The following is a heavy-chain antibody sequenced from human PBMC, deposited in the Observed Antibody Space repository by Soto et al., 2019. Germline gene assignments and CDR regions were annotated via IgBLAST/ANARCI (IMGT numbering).Heavy chain of an antibody. D-gene: IGHD1-26*01. V-gene: IGHV1-3*01. CDR2: INAGNGNT. CDR1: GYTFTSYA. J-gene: IGHJ6*02. CDR3: ARDKGRIVGATVYYYGMDV. Sequence: ASVKVSCKASGYTFTSYAMHWVRQAPGQRLEWMGWINAGNGNTKYSQKFQGRVTITRDTSASTAYMELSSLRSEDTAVYYCARDKGRIVGATVYYYGMDVWGQGTTVTVSS.